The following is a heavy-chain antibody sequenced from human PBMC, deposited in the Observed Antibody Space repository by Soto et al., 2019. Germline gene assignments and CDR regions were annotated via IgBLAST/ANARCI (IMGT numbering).Heavy chain of an antibody. V-gene: IGHV4-59*12. D-gene: IGHD6-19*01. CDR3: ARGRITVAGLTP. CDR2: IHYSGST. J-gene: IGHJ5*02. CDR1: XXXIXXXX. Sequence: QVQLQESGPGLVKPSETLSXTCXXXXXXIXXXXXXXXXXXXXXGLEWIGNIHYSGSTSYNPSLKGRVTMSADTSENQLSLKLISVTAADTAVYYCARGRITVAGLTPWGQGTLVTVSS.